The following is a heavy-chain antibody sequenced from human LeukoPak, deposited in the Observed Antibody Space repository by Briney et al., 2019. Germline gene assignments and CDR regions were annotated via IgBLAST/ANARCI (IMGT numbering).Heavy chain of an antibody. D-gene: IGHD5-18*01. CDR3: ARDAHPWRWIQLWQFDY. CDR1: GYTFTGYY. CDR2: INPNSGGT. J-gene: IGHJ4*02. Sequence: GASVKVSCKASGYTFTGYYMHWVRQAPGQGLEWMGWINPNSGGTNYAQKFQGRVTMTRDTSISTAYMELSRLRSDDTAVYYCARDAHPWRWIQLWQFDYWGQGTLVTVSS. V-gene: IGHV1-2*02.